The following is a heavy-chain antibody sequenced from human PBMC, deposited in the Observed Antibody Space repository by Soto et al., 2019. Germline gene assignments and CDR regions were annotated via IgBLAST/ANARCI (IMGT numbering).Heavy chain of an antibody. D-gene: IGHD4-17*01. CDR2: IYYSGST. V-gene: IGHV4-31*03. J-gene: IGHJ6*02. CDR3: ARDTVTTRPHYYYYGMDV. CDR1: GGSISSGGYY. Sequence: QVQLQESGPGLVKPSQTLSLTCTVSGGSISSGGYYWSWIRQHPGKGLEWIGYIYYSGSTYYNPSRKSRGNISVDTSKNQFSLKQSSVTAADTAVYYCARDTVTTRPHYYYYGMDVWGQGTTVTVSS.